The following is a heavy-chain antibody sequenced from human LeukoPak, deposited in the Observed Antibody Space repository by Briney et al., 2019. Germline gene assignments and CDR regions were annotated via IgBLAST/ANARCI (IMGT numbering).Heavy chain of an antibody. Sequence: PSETLSLTCTVSGGSISSGGYYWSWIRQPPGKGLEWIGYIYHSGSTYYNPSLKSRVTISVDTTKNQFSLQLNSVTAADTAVYYCATLSACCSGGSCYYCLDYWGQGTLVTVSS. J-gene: IGHJ4*02. CDR3: ATLSACCSGGSCYYCLDY. CDR2: IYHSGST. D-gene: IGHD2-15*01. CDR1: GGSISSGGYY. V-gene: IGHV4-30-2*01.